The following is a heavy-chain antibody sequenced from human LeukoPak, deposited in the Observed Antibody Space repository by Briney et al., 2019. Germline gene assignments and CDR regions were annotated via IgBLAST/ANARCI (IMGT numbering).Heavy chain of an antibody. CDR3: AKTRLVGVFSY. CDR2: ISGSGGST. J-gene: IGHJ4*02. D-gene: IGHD1-26*01. V-gene: IGHV3-23*01. Sequence: GGSLRLSCAASGFTFSSYAMSWVRQAPGEGLERVSAISGSGGSTYYADSVKGRFTISRDNSKNTLYLQMNSLRAEDTAAYYCAKTRLVGVFSYWGQGTLVTVSS. CDR1: GFTFSSYA.